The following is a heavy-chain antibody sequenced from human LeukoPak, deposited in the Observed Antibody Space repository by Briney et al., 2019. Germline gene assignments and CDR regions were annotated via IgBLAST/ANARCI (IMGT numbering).Heavy chain of an antibody. D-gene: IGHD3-10*01. Sequence: ASVKVSCKASGGTFSSYAISWVRQAPGQGLEWMGGIIPIFGTANYAQKFQGRVTITADESTSTAYMELSSLRSEDTAVYYCALVRFGEACLFWGQGTLVTVSS. J-gene: IGHJ4*02. CDR3: ALVRFGEACLF. V-gene: IGHV1-69*13. CDR1: GGTFSSYA. CDR2: IIPIFGTA.